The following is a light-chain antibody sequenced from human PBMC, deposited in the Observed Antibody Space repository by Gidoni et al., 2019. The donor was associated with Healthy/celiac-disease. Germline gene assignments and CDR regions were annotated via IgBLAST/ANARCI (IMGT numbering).Light chain of an antibody. V-gene: IGKV1-9*01. CDR1: QGISSY. J-gene: IGKJ3*01. CDR2: AAS. Sequence: IQFTQSPSSLSASVGDRVTITCRASQGISSYLAWYQQKPGKAPKLLIYAASTLQSGVPSRFSGSGSGTDFTLTISSLQPEDFATYYCQQLNSYPPTFGHGTKVDIK. CDR3: QQLNSYPPT.